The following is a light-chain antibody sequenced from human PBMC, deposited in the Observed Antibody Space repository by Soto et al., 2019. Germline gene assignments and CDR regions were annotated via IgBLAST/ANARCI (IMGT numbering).Light chain of an antibody. CDR3: CSYAGSSTPSYV. CDR1: SSDVGSYNL. V-gene: IGLV2-23*01. Sequence: QSALTQPASVSGSPGQSITISCTGTSSDVGSYNLVSWYQHHPGKAPKLMIYEGSQRPSGVSNRFSGSKSGNTASLTISGLQAEDEADYYCCSYAGSSTPSYVFGSGTKGTVL. CDR2: EGS. J-gene: IGLJ1*01.